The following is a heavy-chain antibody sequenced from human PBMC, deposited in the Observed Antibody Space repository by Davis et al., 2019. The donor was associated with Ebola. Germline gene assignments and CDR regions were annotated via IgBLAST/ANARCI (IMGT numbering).Heavy chain of an antibody. V-gene: IGHV1-8*02. CDR1: GGTFSTYA. Sequence: AASVKVSCKASGGTFSTYAISWVRQATGQGLEWMGWMNPNSGNTGYAQKFQGRVTMTRNTSISTAYMELSSLRSEDTAVYYCARGPEGYCSSTSCSYSRGYGMDVWGQGTTVTVSS. D-gene: IGHD2-2*01. CDR2: MNPNSGNT. J-gene: IGHJ6*02. CDR3: ARGPEGYCSSTSCSYSRGYGMDV.